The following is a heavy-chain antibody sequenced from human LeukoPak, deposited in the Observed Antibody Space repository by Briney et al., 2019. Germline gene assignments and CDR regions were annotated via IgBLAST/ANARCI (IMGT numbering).Heavy chain of an antibody. CDR3: VRDGRVVPAATRYGMDV. CDR1: GFTFSDYY. J-gene: IGHJ6*02. D-gene: IGHD2-2*01. CDR2: ISSSGSTI. Sequence: GSLRLSCAASGFTFSDYYMSWIRQAPGKGLEWVSYISSSGSTIYYADSVKGRFTISRDNAKNSLYLQMNSLRAEDTAVYYCVRDGRVVPAATRYGMDVWGQGTTVTVSS. V-gene: IGHV3-11*01.